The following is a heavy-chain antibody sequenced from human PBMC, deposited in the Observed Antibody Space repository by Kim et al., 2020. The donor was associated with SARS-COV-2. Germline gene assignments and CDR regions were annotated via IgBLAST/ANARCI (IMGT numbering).Heavy chain of an antibody. Sequence: GGSLRLSCAASGFTFSSYSMNWVRQAPGKGLEWVSSISSSSSYIYYADSVKGRFTISRDNAKNSLYLQMNSLRAEDTAVYYCAREVGWSLDGYNLYYYYYGMDVWGQGTTVTVSS. CDR2: ISSSSSYI. CDR1: GFTFSSYS. V-gene: IGHV3-21*04. J-gene: IGHJ6*02. D-gene: IGHD5-12*01. CDR3: AREVGWSLDGYNLYYYYYGMDV.